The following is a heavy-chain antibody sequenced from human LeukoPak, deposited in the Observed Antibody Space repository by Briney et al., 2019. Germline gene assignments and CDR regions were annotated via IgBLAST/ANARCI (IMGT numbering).Heavy chain of an antibody. J-gene: IGHJ6*02. V-gene: IGHV3-21*01. CDR3: AREGGVYYYGSMDV. CDR2: ISSSSSYI. Sequence: GGSLRLSCAASGFTFSSYSMNWVRQAPGKGLEWVSSISSSSSYIYYADSVKGRFTISRDNAKNSLYLQMNSLRAEDTAVYYCAREGGVYYYGSMDVWGQGTTVTVSS. D-gene: IGHD3-10*01. CDR1: GFTFSSYS.